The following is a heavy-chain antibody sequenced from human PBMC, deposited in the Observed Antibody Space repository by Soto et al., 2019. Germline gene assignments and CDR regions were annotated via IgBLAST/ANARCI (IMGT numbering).Heavy chain of an antibody. CDR2: IFIGNGDT. J-gene: IGHJ2*01. Sequence: QVQIVQSGAEVKKPGASVKVSCKAPGYTFRGYSMHWVRQAPGQRLEWMGWIFIGNGDTKYSQNFQDRVTMTRATSAATVYMELSNLTSEDTAVYYCARDRTRSLFPKYWYFDLWGRGTLVTV. V-gene: IGHV1-3*04. CDR1: GYTFRGYS. CDR3: ARDRTRSLFPKYWYFDL.